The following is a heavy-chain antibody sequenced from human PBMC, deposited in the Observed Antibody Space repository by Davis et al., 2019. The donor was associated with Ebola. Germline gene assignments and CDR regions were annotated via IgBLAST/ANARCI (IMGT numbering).Heavy chain of an antibody. J-gene: IGHJ6*02. CDR1: GFTFSSYA. D-gene: IGHD6-6*01. CDR3: ARDQRIAARRYYYYGMDV. CDR2: IWYDGSNK. V-gene: IGHV3-33*08. Sequence: GESLKISCAASGFTFSSYAMHWVRQAPGKGLEWVAVIWYDGSNKYYADSVKGRFTISRDNSKNTLYLQMNSLRAEDTAVYYCARDQRIAARRYYYYGMDVWGQGTTVTVSS.